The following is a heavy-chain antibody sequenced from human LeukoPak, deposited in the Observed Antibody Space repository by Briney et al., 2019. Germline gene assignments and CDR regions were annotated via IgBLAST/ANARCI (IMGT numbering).Heavy chain of an antibody. V-gene: IGHV1-46*01. CDR3: ARLDFGVPHFDY. J-gene: IGHJ4*02. CDR2: INPSGGST. Sequence: ASVKVSCKASGYTFTSYYMHWVRQAPGQGLEWMGIINPSGGSTSYAQKFQGRVTMTRDTSTSTVYMELSSLRSEDTAVYCCARLDFGVPHFDYWGQGTLVTVSS. D-gene: IGHD3-3*01. CDR1: GYTFTSYY.